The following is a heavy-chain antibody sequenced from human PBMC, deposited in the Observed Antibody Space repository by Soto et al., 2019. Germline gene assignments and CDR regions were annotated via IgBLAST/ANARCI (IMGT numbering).Heavy chain of an antibody. V-gene: IGHV3-33*01. J-gene: IGHJ6*02. CDR2: IWYDGSNK. Sequence: QVQLVESGGGVVQPGRSLRLSCAASGFTFSSYGMHWVRQAPGKGLEWVAVIWYDGSNKYYADSVKGRFTISRDNSKNTLYLQMNRLRAEDTAVYYCARGIPMVRGVTYYYYGMDVWGQGTTVTVSS. D-gene: IGHD3-10*01. CDR1: GFTFSSYG. CDR3: ARGIPMVRGVTYYYYGMDV.